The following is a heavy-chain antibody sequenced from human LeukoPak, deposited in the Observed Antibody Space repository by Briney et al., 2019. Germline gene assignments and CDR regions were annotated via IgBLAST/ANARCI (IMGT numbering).Heavy chain of an antibody. D-gene: IGHD3-16*01. Sequence: GGSLRLSCGASGFTFNTHAMSWVRQAPGKGLEWVSSISGSGDSTYYADSVKGRFTISRDNSKNTLYLQMNCLRAEDTAVYYCARDGGRETRGRGLQLLWDYWGQGTLVTVSS. CDR3: ARDGGRETRGRGLQLLWDY. J-gene: IGHJ4*02. CDR2: ISGSGDST. CDR1: GFTFNTHA. V-gene: IGHV3-23*01.